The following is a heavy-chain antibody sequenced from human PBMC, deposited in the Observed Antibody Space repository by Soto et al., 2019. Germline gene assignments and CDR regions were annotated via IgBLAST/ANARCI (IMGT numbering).Heavy chain of an antibody. CDR1: GGTFSSYA. V-gene: IGHV1-69*06. J-gene: IGHJ4*02. CDR3: ASSQLELRTTTYYFDY. Sequence: SVKVSCKASGGTFSSYAISWVRQAPGQGLEWMGGIIPIFGTANYAQKFQGRVMITADKSTSTAYMELSSLRSEDTAVYYCASSQLELRTTTYYFDYWGQGTLVTVSS. CDR2: IIPIFGTA. D-gene: IGHD1-7*01.